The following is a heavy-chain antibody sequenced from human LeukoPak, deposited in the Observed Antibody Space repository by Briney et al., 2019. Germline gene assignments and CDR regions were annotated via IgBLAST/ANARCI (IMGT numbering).Heavy chain of an antibody. CDR1: GFTFSSYA. Sequence: GGSLRLSCAASGFTFSSYAMHWVRQAPGKGLEYVSAISSNGGSTYYANSVKGRFTISRDNSKNTLYLQMGSLRAEDMAVYYCARERDDSSGLDYWGQGTLVTVSS. CDR2: ISSNGGST. V-gene: IGHV3-64*01. D-gene: IGHD3-22*01. CDR3: ARERDDSSGLDY. J-gene: IGHJ4*02.